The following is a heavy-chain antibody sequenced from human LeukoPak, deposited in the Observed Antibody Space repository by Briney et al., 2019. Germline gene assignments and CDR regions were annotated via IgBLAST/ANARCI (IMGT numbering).Heavy chain of an antibody. CDR2: ISAYNGNT. J-gene: IGHJ4*02. V-gene: IGHV1-18*01. CDR3: ARDEPDVDTAMLTAGFDY. Sequence: ASVKVSCTASGYTFTNYGISWVRQAPGQGLEWMGWISAYNGNTIYAQNLQDRVTMTTDTSTSTTYMELRSLMSDDTAVYYCARDEPDVDTAMLTAGFDYWGQGTLVTVSS. D-gene: IGHD5-18*01. CDR1: GYTFTNYG.